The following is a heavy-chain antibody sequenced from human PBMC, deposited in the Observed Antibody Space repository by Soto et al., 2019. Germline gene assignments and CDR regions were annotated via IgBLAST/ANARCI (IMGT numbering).Heavy chain of an antibody. CDR2: ARNKANSYTT. Sequence: EVQLVESGGGLVQPGGSLRLSCAASGFTFTDHYMDWVRQAPGKGMEWVGRARNKANSYTTEYASAVKGRFTISRDDSKNSLFLQMNSLKTDDTAVYYCARTAAKHYCSYALDVWGRGTRVSVSS. CDR1: GFTFTDHY. J-gene: IGHJ6*02. V-gene: IGHV3-72*01. CDR3: ARTAAKHYCSYALDV. D-gene: IGHD6-13*01.